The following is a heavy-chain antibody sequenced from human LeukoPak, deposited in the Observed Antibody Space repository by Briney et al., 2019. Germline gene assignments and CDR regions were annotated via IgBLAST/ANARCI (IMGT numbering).Heavy chain of an antibody. CDR3: ARSPYRGGSSWTEFDY. Sequence: GGSLRLSCAASGFTFSNYGIHWVRQAPGKGLEWVAFIRYDGSDKYYADSVKGRFTISRDSSKNTVYLQMNSLSDEDTAVYYCARSPYRGGSSWTEFDYWGQGTLVTVSS. CDR2: IRYDGSDK. D-gene: IGHD6-13*01. CDR1: GFTFSNYG. V-gene: IGHV3-30*02. J-gene: IGHJ4*02.